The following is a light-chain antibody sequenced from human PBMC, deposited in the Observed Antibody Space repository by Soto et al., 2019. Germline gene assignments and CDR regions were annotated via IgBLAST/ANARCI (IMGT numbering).Light chain of an antibody. V-gene: IGLV2-14*01. CDR3: SSYTSSSTYA. Sequence: QPALTQPASVSGSPGQSITISCTGTSSDVGGYNYVSWYQQHPGKAPKLMIYEVSNRPSGVSNRFSGSKSGNTASLTISGLQAEDEADYYCSSYTSSSTYAFGTGTKVTVL. J-gene: IGLJ1*01. CDR2: EVS. CDR1: SSDVGGYNY.